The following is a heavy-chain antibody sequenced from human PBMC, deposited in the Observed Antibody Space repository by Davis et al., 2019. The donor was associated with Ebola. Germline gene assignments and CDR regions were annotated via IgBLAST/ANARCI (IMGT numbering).Heavy chain of an antibody. CDR3: ARGILTGYYPSDFDY. Sequence: GESLKISCKGSGYSFTSYWIGWVRQMPGKGLEWMGIIYPGDSDTRYSPSFQGQVTISADKSICTAYLQWSSLKASDTAMYYCARGILTGYYPSDFDYWGQGTLVTVSS. CDR2: IYPGDSDT. CDR1: GYSFTSYW. J-gene: IGHJ4*02. D-gene: IGHD3-9*01. V-gene: IGHV5-51*01.